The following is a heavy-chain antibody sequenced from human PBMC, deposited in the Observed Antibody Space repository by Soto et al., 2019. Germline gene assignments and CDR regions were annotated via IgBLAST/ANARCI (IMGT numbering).Heavy chain of an antibody. V-gene: IGHV1-2*06. CDR1: GYRFTNFY. Sequence: QVQLVQSGAEVKKPGASVRVSCKASGYRFTNFYIHWVRQAPGQGLEWMVRMNLDTGGTTYAQKVQGRVTMTKDTSINTAYMEVTNLESDDTAIYYCARDGNFAFRGYSFGFDFWGQGTLVTVSS. J-gene: IGHJ4*02. CDR3: ARDGNFAFRGYSFGFDF. CDR2: MNLDTGGT. D-gene: IGHD5-18*01.